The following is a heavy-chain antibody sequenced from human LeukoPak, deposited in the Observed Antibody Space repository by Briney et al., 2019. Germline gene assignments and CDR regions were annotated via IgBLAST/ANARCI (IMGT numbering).Heavy chain of an antibody. CDR1: GGSISTYY. J-gene: IGHJ3*02. V-gene: IGHV4-59*01. D-gene: IGHD2-21*02. CDR3: ATSVVTAIPDAFDI. CDR2: IYNGGST. Sequence: SETLSLTCTVSGGSISTYYWSWIRKPPGKGLEWIGHIYNGGSTNYSPSLKSRVTISVDTSKNQFSLKLSSVTAADTAVYYCATSVVTAIPDAFDIWGQGTMVTVSS.